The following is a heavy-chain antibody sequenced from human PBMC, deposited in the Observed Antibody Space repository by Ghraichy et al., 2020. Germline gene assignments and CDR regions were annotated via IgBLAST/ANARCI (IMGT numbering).Heavy chain of an antibody. Sequence: GESLNISCAASGFTFSSYGMHWVRQAPGKGLEWVAFIRYDGSNKYYADSVKGRFTISRDNSKNTLYLQMNSLRAEDTAVYYCAKDGTYYYDSSGYYLDYWGQGTLVTVSS. V-gene: IGHV3-30*02. CDR3: AKDGTYYYDSSGYYLDY. J-gene: IGHJ4*02. CDR2: IRYDGSNK. D-gene: IGHD3-22*01. CDR1: GFTFSSYG.